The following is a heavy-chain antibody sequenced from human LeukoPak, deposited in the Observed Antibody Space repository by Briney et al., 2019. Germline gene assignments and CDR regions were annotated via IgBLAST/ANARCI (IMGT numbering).Heavy chain of an antibody. J-gene: IGHJ4*02. CDR2: IKQDGSEK. CDR1: GLTFSGYW. V-gene: IGHV3-7*03. D-gene: IGHD6-13*01. Sequence: GGSLRLSCAASGLTFSGYWLTWVRQAPGKGLEWMANIKQDGSEKYYVDSVKGRFTISRDNADNSLYLQMTSLRSEDTAVYYCAAGAYSSSWTDFDYWGQGTLVTVSS. CDR3: AAGAYSSSWTDFDY.